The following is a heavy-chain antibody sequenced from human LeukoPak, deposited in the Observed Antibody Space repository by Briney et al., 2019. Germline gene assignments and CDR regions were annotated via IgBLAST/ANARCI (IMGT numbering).Heavy chain of an antibody. V-gene: IGHV4-34*01. J-gene: IGHJ5*02. Sequence: PSETLSLTCAVYGVSFSGYYWSWIRQAPGKGLEWIGEINHSGSTNDNPPSKRRIPISLDTSKNQFSLKLSSVTAADTAVYYCARGRWFYPWGEGTLVTVSS. CDR3: ARGRWFYP. CDR2: INHSGST. CDR1: GVSFSGYY.